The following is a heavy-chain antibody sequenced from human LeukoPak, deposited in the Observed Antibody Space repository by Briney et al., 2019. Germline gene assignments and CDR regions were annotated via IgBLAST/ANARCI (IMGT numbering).Heavy chain of an antibody. V-gene: IGHV1-46*01. D-gene: IGHD2-15*01. J-gene: IGHJ3*02. Sequence: ASVKDSCKASGYTFTSYYMHWVRQAPGQGLEWMGIINPSGGSTSYAQKFQGRVTMTRDTSTSTVYMELSSLRSEDTAVYYCAREYTNEAPFRYCSGGSCYSKGAFDIWGQGTMVTVSS. CDR1: GYTFTSYY. CDR2: INPSGGST. CDR3: AREYTNEAPFRYCSGGSCYSKGAFDI.